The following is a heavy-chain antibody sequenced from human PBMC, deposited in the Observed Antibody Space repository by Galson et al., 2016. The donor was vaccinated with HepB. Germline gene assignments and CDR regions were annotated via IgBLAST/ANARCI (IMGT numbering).Heavy chain of an antibody. CDR1: GYTFSSYR. D-gene: IGHD5-24*01. Sequence: SGAEVKKPGESLKISCKGSGYTFSSYRIGWVRQMPGKGLEWMGLIYPGDSHTRYSPSLQGQGTISADKSISTAYLQWSSLEASDPALYYCARHLRDDYNRRLDYWGQGTLVTVSS. V-gene: IGHV5-51*01. J-gene: IGHJ4*02. CDR3: ARHLRDDYNRRLDY. CDR2: IYPGDSHT.